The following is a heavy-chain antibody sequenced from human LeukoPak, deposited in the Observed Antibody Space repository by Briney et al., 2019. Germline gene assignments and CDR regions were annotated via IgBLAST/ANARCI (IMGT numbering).Heavy chain of an antibody. CDR3: AKETGELPIYDY. CDR1: GFTFSSYG. CDR2: ISYDGSNK. D-gene: IGHD1-26*01. Sequence: GRSLRLSCAASGFTFSSYGMHWVRQAPGKGLEWVAVISYDGSNKYYADSVKGRFTISRDNSKNTLYLQMNGLRAEDTAVYYCAKETGELPIYDYWDQGTLVTVSS. J-gene: IGHJ4*02. V-gene: IGHV3-30*18.